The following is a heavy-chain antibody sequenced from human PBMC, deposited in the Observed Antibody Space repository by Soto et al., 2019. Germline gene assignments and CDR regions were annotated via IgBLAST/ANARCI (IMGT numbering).Heavy chain of an antibody. V-gene: IGHV4-34*01. J-gene: IGHJ6*02. CDR1: GGSFSGYY. D-gene: IGHD6-19*01. CDR3: AREKYSSGWNYYYYGMDV. Sequence: NPSETLSLTCAVYGGSFSGYYWSWIRQPPGKGLEWIGEINHSGSTNYNPSLKSRVTISVDTSKNQFSLKLSSVTAADTAVYYCAREKYSSGWNYYYYGMDVWGQGTTVTVSS. CDR2: INHSGST.